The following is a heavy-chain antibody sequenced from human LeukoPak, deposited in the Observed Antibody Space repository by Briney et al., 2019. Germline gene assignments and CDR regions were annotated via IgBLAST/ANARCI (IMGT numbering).Heavy chain of an antibody. CDR1: GFSFSNAW. CDR3: TSTRIASRPDYYYYGMDV. V-gene: IGHV3-15*01. CDR2: TKSKTDGGTT. D-gene: IGHD6-6*01. Sequence: GGSLRLSCAASGFSFSNAWMSWVRQAPGKGVEWVGRTKSKTDGGTTDYAAPVKGRFTISRDDSKNTLYLQMNSLKAEDTAVYYCTSTRIASRPDYYYYGMDVWGQGTTVTVSS. J-gene: IGHJ6*02.